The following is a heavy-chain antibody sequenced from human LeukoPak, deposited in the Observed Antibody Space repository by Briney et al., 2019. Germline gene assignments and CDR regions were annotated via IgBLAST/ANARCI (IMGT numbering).Heavy chain of an antibody. D-gene: IGHD2-15*01. CDR2: FDPEDGET. CDR1: GYTLTELS. Sequence: GASVKVSCKISGYTLTELSMHWVRQAPGKGLEWMGGFDPEDGETIYAQKFQGRVTMTEDTSTDTTYMELSSLRSEDTAVYYCATGGVDCSGGSCYSLGMDVWGKGTTVTVSS. CDR3: ATGGVDCSGGSCYSLGMDV. J-gene: IGHJ6*04. V-gene: IGHV1-24*01.